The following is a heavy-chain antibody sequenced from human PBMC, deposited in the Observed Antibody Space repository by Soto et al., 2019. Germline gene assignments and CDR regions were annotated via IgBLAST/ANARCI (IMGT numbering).Heavy chain of an antibody. V-gene: IGHV1-8*01. CDR2: MNPNSGNT. J-gene: IGHJ4*02. CDR3: ARGITLPTPLDY. D-gene: IGHD1-20*01. Sequence: ASVKVSCKASGYTFTSYDINWVRQATGQGLEWMGWMNPNSGNTGYAQKFQGRVTMTEDTSTDTAYMELSSLRSEDTAVYYCARGITLPTPLDYWGQGTLVTVSS. CDR1: GYTFTSYD.